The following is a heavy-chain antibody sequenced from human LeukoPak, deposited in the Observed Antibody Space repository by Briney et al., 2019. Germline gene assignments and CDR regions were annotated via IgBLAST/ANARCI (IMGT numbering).Heavy chain of an antibody. V-gene: IGHV4-39*07. CDR2: IYYSGST. CDR1: GGSISSSSYY. Sequence: PSEALSLTCTVSGGSISSSSYYWGWIRQPPGKGLEYIGSIYYSGSTYYNPSLKSRVTISVDTSKNQFSLKLSSVTAADTAVYYCARALPRIQLWYRGYFDYWGQGTLVTVSS. D-gene: IGHD5-18*01. J-gene: IGHJ4*02. CDR3: ARALPRIQLWYRGYFDY.